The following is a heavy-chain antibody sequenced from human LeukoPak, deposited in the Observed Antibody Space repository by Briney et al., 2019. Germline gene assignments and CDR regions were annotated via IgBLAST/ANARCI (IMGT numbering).Heavy chain of an antibody. CDR1: DYSISSGYY. V-gene: IGHV4-38-2*02. D-gene: IGHD3-3*01. J-gene: IGHJ5*02. Sequence: SETLSLTCTVSDYSISSGYYWGWIRQPPGKGLEWIGSIYHSGGTFYNPSLKSRVTISVDTSKNQFSLMLNSVTAADTAVYYCARVPHGETVFGVVLYWFDPWGQGTLVTVSS. CDR2: IYHSGGT. CDR3: ARVPHGETVFGVVLYWFDP.